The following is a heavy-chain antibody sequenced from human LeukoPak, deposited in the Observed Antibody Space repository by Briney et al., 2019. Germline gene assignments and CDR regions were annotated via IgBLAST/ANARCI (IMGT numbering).Heavy chain of an antibody. CDR2: VIPTLGIA. CDR3: ARDLVCTVNCKDS. Sequence: SVKVSCKASGGTFSNDAISWVRQAPGQGLEWMGRVIPTLGIALYAQRFKGRVTITADKSTSTAYMELSSLTFEGTAVYFCARDLVCTVNCKDSWGQGTLVTVSS. V-gene: IGHV1-69*04. D-gene: IGHD3/OR15-3a*01. J-gene: IGHJ5*01. CDR1: GGTFSNDA.